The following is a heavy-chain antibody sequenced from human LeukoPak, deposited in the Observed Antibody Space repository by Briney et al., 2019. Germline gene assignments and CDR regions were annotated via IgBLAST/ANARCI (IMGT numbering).Heavy chain of an antibody. J-gene: IGHJ4*02. CDR1: GGTFSSYA. V-gene: IGHV1-69*13. CDR3: ARSRDIVVVPAAIWSGDY. D-gene: IGHD2-2*01. CDR2: IIPIFGTA. Sequence: ASVKVSCKASGGTFSSYAISWVRQAPGQGLEWMGGIIPIFGTANYAQKFQGRVTITADESTSTAYMELSSLRSEDTAVYYCARSRDIVVVPAAIWSGDYWGQGTLVTVSS.